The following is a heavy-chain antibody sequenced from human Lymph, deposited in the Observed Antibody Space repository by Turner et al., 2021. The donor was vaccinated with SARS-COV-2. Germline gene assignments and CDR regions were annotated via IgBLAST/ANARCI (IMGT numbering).Heavy chain of an antibody. CDR2: IYYRGST. CDR1: GGSMNSNY. D-gene: IGHD3-9*01. CDR3: ARETGNNWVDP. Sequence: VPLQESGQRLVMPLETLSLTCTVSGGSMNSNYWSWIRQHPGKRLEWIGYIYYRGSTNYNPALKSRVTITVDTSKNQFSLKLTSVTAADTAIYYCARETGNNWVDPWGQGILVTVSS. V-gene: IGHV4-59*01. J-gene: IGHJ5*02.